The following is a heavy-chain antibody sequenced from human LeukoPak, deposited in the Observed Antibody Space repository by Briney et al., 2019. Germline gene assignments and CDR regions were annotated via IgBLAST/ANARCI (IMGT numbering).Heavy chain of an antibody. Sequence: GGSLRLSCAASGFTFSSYGMHWVRQAPGKGLEWVAFIRYDGSNKYYADSVKGRFTISRDNSKNTLYLQMNSLRAEDTAVYYCAKDQRYFDWSPIDYWGQGTLVTVSS. D-gene: IGHD3-9*01. J-gene: IGHJ4*02. CDR1: GFTFSSYG. CDR2: IRYDGSNK. CDR3: AKDQRYFDWSPIDY. V-gene: IGHV3-30*02.